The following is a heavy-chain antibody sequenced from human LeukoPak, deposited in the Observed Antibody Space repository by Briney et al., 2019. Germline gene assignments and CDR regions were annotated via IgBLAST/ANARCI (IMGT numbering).Heavy chain of an antibody. Sequence: GGSLRLSCAASGFTFSSYAMSWVRQAPGKGLEWVSGISWNSGSIGYADSVKGRFTISRDNAKNSLYLQMNSLRAEDTALYYCAKDVTVAIFGVAYFDYWGQGTLVTVSS. CDR1: GFTFSSYA. CDR3: AKDVTVAIFGVAYFDY. CDR2: ISWNSGSI. V-gene: IGHV3-9*01. J-gene: IGHJ4*02. D-gene: IGHD3-3*01.